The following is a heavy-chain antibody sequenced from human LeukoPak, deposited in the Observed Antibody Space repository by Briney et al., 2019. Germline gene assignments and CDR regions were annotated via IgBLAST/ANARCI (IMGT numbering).Heavy chain of an antibody. Sequence: PGGSLRLSCAASGFTFSSYTMHWVRQAPGKGLEWVTVISYDGSNKYYADSVKGRFTISRDTSKNTLYLQMNSLRLEDTAAYYCARALSYYDFDYWGQGTLVTVSS. V-gene: IGHV3-30-3*01. D-gene: IGHD2/OR15-2a*01. CDR1: GFTFSSYT. CDR3: ARALSYYDFDY. CDR2: ISYDGSNK. J-gene: IGHJ4*02.